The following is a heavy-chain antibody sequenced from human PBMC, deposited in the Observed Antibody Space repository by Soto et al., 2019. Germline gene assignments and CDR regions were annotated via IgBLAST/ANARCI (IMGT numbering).Heavy chain of an antibody. D-gene: IGHD4-4*01. J-gene: IGHJ5*02. CDR3: ARTSVSNYNWFDP. V-gene: IGHV1-18*01. CDR2: ISVDNGNT. CDR1: GYTSTDYD. Sequence: QGQLVQSGAEVKKPGASVKVSCKASGYTSTDYDISWVQQAPGQGLEWMGWISVDNGNTKYVESLQGRVTMTTDTSTSTAYLEVRSLRSDDTAVYYCARTSVSNYNWFDPWGQGTLVAVSS.